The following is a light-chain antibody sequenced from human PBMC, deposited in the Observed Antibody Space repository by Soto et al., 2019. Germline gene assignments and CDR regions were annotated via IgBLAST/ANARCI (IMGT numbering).Light chain of an antibody. CDR1: SSDVGGYNY. Sequence: QSALTQPPSASGSPGQSVTISCTGTSSDVGGYNYVSWYQQHPGKAPKLMIYEVSKRPSGVPDRFSGSKSGNTASLTVSGLQEEDEADYYCSSYAGTNTIFGGGTKVTVL. V-gene: IGLV2-8*01. J-gene: IGLJ2*01. CDR2: EVS. CDR3: SSYAGTNTI.